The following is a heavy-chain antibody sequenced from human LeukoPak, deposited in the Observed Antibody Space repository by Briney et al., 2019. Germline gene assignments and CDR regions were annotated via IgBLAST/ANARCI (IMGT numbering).Heavy chain of an antibody. CDR1: GFTFSSYG. J-gene: IGHJ6*04. Sequence: GGSLRLSCAASGFTFSSYGMHWVRQAPGKGLEWVAVIWYDGSKKYYADSVKGRFTISRDNSKNTLYLQMNSLRAEDTAVYYCAGDGITMVRGVSFYYGMDVWGKGTTVTVSS. CDR2: IWYDGSKK. D-gene: IGHD3-10*01. V-gene: IGHV3-33*01. CDR3: AGDGITMVRGVSFYYGMDV.